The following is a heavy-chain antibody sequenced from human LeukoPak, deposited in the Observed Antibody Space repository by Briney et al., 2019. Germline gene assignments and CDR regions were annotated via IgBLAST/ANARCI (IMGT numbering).Heavy chain of an antibody. Sequence: SETLSLTCTVSGGSLSSSSYYWAWIRQPPGKGLEWIGSVSYNGGTSYNPSLNSRVTISVDKSKNQFSLNLTSVTAADTAVYYCVREITLIAVAAHFDFWGQGTLVIASS. V-gene: IGHV4-39*07. J-gene: IGHJ4*02. D-gene: IGHD6-19*01. CDR1: GGSLSSSSYY. CDR2: VSYNGGT. CDR3: VREITLIAVAAHFDF.